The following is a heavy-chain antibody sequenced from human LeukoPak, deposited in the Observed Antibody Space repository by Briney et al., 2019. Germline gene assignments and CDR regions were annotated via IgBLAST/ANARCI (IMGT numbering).Heavy chain of an antibody. CDR2: ISSSSSYI. V-gene: IGHV3-21*01. J-gene: IGHJ4*02. Sequence: GGSLRLSCAASGFTFSNFGINWVRQAPGRGLEWVSSISSSSSYISYADSVKGRFTISRDNAKNSLDLQMNSLRAEDTAVYYCAIDRYSSGWYTFDYWGQGTLVTVSS. CDR1: GFTFSNFG. D-gene: IGHD6-19*01. CDR3: AIDRYSSGWYTFDY.